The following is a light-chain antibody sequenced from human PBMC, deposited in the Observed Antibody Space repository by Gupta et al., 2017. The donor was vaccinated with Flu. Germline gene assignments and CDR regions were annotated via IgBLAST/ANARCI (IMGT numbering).Light chain of an antibody. Sequence: DIQMTQSPSALSASIGDRVTITCRASQSISSRLNWYQQKPGKAPKLLIYDASSLQSGVPSRFYGGGSGTDFTLTIGMLHPEDFAAYCCQQTDNTPLTFGHGTKVDIK. CDR3: QQTDNTPLT. CDR2: DAS. J-gene: IGKJ3*01. V-gene: IGKV1-39*01. CDR1: QSISSR.